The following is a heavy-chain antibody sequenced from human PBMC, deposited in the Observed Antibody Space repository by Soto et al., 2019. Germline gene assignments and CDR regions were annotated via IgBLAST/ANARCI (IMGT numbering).Heavy chain of an antibody. J-gene: IGHJ4*02. CDR3: TLADFWRGYFPH. V-gene: IGHV3-23*01. D-gene: IGHD3-3*01. CDR2: ISGSGGST. CDR1: GFTFSSYA. Sequence: GGSLRLSCAASGFTFSSYAMSWVRQAPGKGLEWVSAISGSGGSTYYADSVKGRFTISRDNSKNTLYLQMNSLRAEDTAVYYCTLADFWRGYFPHWGKGTLVTVAS.